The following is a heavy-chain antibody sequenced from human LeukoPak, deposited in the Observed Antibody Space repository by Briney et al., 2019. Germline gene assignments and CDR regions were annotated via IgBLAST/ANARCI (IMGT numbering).Heavy chain of an antibody. Sequence: AETLSLTCTVSGYSISSGYYWGWIRQPPGKGLEWIGNIYHSGITYYNPSLKSRVTISVDTSKNQFFLNLSSVTAADTAVYYCVRGEMGTIWGQGTLVTVSS. V-gene: IGHV4-38-2*02. CDR3: VRGEMGTI. CDR2: IYHSGIT. D-gene: IGHD5-24*01. J-gene: IGHJ4*02. CDR1: GYSISSGYY.